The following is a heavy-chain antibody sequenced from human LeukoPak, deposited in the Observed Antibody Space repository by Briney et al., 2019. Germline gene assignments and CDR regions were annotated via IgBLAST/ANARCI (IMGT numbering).Heavy chain of an antibody. CDR3: LRDVHNWNDDY. D-gene: IGHD1-1*01. J-gene: IGHJ4*02. CDR2: MNPKNGDI. Sequence: ASVKVSCKASGYTFTGYNMHWVRQAPGQGLEWMGWMNPKNGDISYAQKFQGRVTMTRDTSNSTAYMELSRLTYDDTAVYFCLRDVHNWNDDYWGQGTLVTVSS. V-gene: IGHV1-2*02. CDR1: GYTFTGYN.